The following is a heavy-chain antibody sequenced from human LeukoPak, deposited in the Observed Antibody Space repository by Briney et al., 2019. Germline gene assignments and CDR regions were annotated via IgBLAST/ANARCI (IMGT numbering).Heavy chain of an antibody. V-gene: IGHV4-59*08. J-gene: IGHJ4*02. CDR3: AGTYGGNSGY. D-gene: IGHD4-23*01. CDR1: GGSISSYY. Sequence: PSETLSLTCTVSGGSISSYYWSWIRQPPGKGLEWIGYIYYSGSTNYNPSLKSRVTISVDTSKNQFSLKLSSVTAADTAVYYCAGTYGGNSGYWGQGTLVTVSS. CDR2: IYYSGST.